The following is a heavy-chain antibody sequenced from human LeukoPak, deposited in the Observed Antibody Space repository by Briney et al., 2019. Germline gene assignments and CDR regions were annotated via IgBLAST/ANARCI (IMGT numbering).Heavy chain of an antibody. CDR1: GGAFSGYF. D-gene: IGHD1-14*01. J-gene: IGHJ5*02. Sequence: SETLSLTCAVYGGAFSGYFWNWIRQPPGKGLEWIGEINHSGSTNYSPSLKSRVTISVDTSKNQFSLKLSSVTAAGTAVYYCARQSRRHNWFDPWGQGTLVTVSS. CDR2: INHSGST. CDR3: ARQSRRHNWFDP. V-gene: IGHV4-34*01.